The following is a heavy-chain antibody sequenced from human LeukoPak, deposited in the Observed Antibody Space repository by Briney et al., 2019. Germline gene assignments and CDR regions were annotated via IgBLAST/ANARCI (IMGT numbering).Heavy chain of an antibody. CDR1: GYSFTSYW. CDR3: ARLIACSGGSCYSPEWLDY. Sequence: GESLKISCKGSGYSFTSYWIGWVRQMPGKGLEWMGIIYPGDSDTRYSPSFQGQVTISADKSISTAYLQWSSLKASDTAMYYCARLIACSGGSCYSPEWLDYWGQGTLVTVSS. V-gene: IGHV5-51*01. D-gene: IGHD2-15*01. J-gene: IGHJ4*02. CDR2: IYPGDSDT.